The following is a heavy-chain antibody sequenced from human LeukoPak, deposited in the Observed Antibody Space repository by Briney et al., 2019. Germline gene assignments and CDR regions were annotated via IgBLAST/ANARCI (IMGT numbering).Heavy chain of an antibody. CDR2: IYHSGST. V-gene: IGHV4-30-2*01. Sequence: SSQTLPLTCTVSGGSISSGGYYWSWIRQPPGKGLEWIGYIYHSGSTYYNPSLKSRVTISVDRSKNQFSLKLSSVTAADTAVYYCARDDIERQPTPDWYFDLWGRGTLVTVSS. D-gene: IGHD2-15*01. CDR3: ARDDIERQPTPDWYFDL. CDR1: GGSISSGGYY. J-gene: IGHJ2*01.